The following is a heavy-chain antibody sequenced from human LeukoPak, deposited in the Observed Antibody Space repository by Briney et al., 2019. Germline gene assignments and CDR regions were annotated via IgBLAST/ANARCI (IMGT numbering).Heavy chain of an antibody. Sequence: SETLSLTCAVSGGSISSSNWWSWVRQPPGKGLEWIGEIYHSGSTNYNPSLKSRVTISVDKSKNQFSLKLSSVTAADTAVYYCAKDRGGSRLQKYYFDYWGQGTLVTVSS. V-gene: IGHV4-4*02. J-gene: IGHJ4*02. CDR1: GGSISSSNW. CDR3: AKDRGGSRLQKYYFDY. D-gene: IGHD3-16*01. CDR2: IYHSGST.